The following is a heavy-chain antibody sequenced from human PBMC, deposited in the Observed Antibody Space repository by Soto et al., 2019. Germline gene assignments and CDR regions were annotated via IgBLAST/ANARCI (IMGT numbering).Heavy chain of an antibody. V-gene: IGHV4-31*03. CDR1: GVSSSSGGYY. D-gene: IGHD1-7*01. Sequence: QVQLQESGPGLVKPSQTLSLTCTVSGVSSSSGGYYWRWIRQHPGKGLEWIGYIYYSGSTYYNPSLKSRITISVDTSKNQFSLKLSSVTAADTAVYYCATGTTGYYYYMDVWGKGTTVTVSS. CDR3: ATGTTGYYYYMDV. CDR2: IYYSGST. J-gene: IGHJ6*03.